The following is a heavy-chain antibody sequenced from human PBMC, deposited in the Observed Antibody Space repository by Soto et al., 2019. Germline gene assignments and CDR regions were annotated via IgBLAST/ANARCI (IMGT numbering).Heavy chain of an antibody. Sequence: LXLXCAASGFSFSSXRMNWVRQAPGKWLEWFSSISSSSSYIYYADSLKGRFTISRDNAKNSLYLQMNSLRAEDTAVYYCASAKYYYDSSGYPYGMDVWGQGTTVTVSS. CDR2: ISSSSSYI. J-gene: IGHJ6*02. D-gene: IGHD3-22*01. CDR3: ASAKYYYDSSGYPYGMDV. V-gene: IGHV3-21*01. CDR1: GFSFSSXR.